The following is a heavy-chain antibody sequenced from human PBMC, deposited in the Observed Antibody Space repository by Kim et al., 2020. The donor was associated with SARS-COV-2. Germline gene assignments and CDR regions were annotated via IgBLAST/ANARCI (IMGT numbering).Heavy chain of an antibody. CDR1: GGSISSGGYY. J-gene: IGHJ4*02. CDR3: ARDQSPAGYFDY. V-gene: IGHV4-31*03. D-gene: IGHD2-2*01. CDR2: IYYSGST. Sequence: SETLSLTCTVSGGSISSGGYYWSWIRQHPGKGLEWIGYIYYSGSTYYNPSLKSRVTISVDTSKNQFSLKLSSVTAADTAVYYCARDQSPAGYFDYWGQGTLVTVSS.